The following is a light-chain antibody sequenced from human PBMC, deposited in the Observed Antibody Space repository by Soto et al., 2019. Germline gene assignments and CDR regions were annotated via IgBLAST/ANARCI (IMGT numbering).Light chain of an antibody. CDR3: CSYAGSNSLI. CDR2: EVN. Sequence: TQPASVSGSPGQSITISCTGTNGDVGSYDLVSWYQRYPGEAPKLIIYEVNKRPSGISNRFSGSKSGNTASLTISGLQAEDEAEYDCCSYAGSNSLIFGGGTKLTVL. V-gene: IGLV2-23*02. CDR1: NGDVGSYDL. J-gene: IGLJ2*01.